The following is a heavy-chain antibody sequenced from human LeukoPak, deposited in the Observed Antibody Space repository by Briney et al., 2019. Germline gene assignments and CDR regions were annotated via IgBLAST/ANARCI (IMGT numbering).Heavy chain of an antibody. CDR2: INQDGSEK. CDR3: ARVSGYCSSTSCPIQYYYGMDV. D-gene: IGHD2-2*03. J-gene: IGHJ6*02. V-gene: IGHV3-7*01. Sequence: GGSLRLSCAASGFTFSRFWMTWVRQAPGKGLEWVANINQDGSEKYYVDSVKGRFTISRDNAKNSLYLQMDSLRAEDTAVYYCARVSGYCSSTSCPIQYYYGMDVWGQGTTVTVSS. CDR1: GFTFSRFW.